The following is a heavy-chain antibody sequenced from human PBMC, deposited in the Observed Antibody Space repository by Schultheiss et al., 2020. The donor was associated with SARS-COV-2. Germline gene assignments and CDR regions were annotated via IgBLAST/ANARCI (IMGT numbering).Heavy chain of an antibody. CDR2: ISAYNGNT. J-gene: IGHJ6*03. V-gene: IGHV1-18*01. CDR1: GYTFTSYG. Sequence: ASVKVSCKASGYTFTSYGISWVRQAPGQGLEWMGWISAYNGNTNYAQKLQGRVTMTTDTSTSTAYMELRSLRSDDTAVYYCARDVRDIVVVPAASDYMDVWGKGTTVTVSS. CDR3: ARDVRDIVVVPAASDYMDV. D-gene: IGHD2-2*01.